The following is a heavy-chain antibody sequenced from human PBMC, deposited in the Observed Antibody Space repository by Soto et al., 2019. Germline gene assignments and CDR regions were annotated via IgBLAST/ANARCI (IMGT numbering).Heavy chain of an antibody. CDR1: GGSFSGYY. Sequence: QVQLQQWGAGLLKPSETLSLTCAVYGGSFSGYYWSWIRQPPGKGLEWIGEINHSGSTNYNPSLKSRVTISVDTSKNQFSLKLSSVTAADTAVYYCARQAGVGGLDAFDIWGQGTMVTVSS. D-gene: IGHD2-15*01. CDR3: ARQAGVGGLDAFDI. V-gene: IGHV4-34*01. J-gene: IGHJ3*02. CDR2: INHSGST.